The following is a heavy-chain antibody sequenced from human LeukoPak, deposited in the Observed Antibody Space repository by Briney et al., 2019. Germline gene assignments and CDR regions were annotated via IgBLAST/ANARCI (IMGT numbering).Heavy chain of an antibody. Sequence: PGGSLRLSCAVSGLTVSNNYMSWVRQAPGKGLEWVSVIYSGGSTYYADSVKGRFTIARDNSRNTVFLQMNSLRAEDTAVYYCFSGPTRGDWGQGILVTVSS. J-gene: IGHJ4*02. CDR2: IYSGGST. D-gene: IGHD2-15*01. CDR3: FSGPTRGD. CDR1: GLTVSNNY. V-gene: IGHV3-66*01.